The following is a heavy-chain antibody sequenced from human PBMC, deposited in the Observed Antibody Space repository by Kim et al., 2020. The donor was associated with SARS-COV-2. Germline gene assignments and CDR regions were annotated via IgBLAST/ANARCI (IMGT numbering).Heavy chain of an antibody. CDR3: ARASTTGAFDP. D-gene: IGHD2-2*01. J-gene: IGHJ5*02. V-gene: IGHV4-30-2*01. CDR2: IYHSGST. Sequence: SETLSLTCAVSGGSISSGGYSWSWIRQPPGKGLEWIGYIYHSGSTYYNPSLKSRVTISVDRSKNQFSLKLSSVTAADTAVYYCARASTTGAFDPWGQGTLVTVSS. CDR1: GGSISSGGYS.